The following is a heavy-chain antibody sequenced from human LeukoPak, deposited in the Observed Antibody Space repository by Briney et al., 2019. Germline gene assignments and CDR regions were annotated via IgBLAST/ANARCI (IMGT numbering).Heavy chain of an antibody. V-gene: IGHV3-23*01. CDR2: ISGSGGST. D-gene: IGHD3-10*01. CDR3: AKLFDSGTYNKFFHY. J-gene: IGHJ4*02. CDR1: GFTFSSYA. Sequence: GGSLRLSCAASGFTFSSYAMSWVRQAPGKGLEWVSAISGSGGSTYYADSVKGRFTISRDNSKNTLYLQMNSLRPEDTAIYYCAKLFDSGTYNKFFHYWGQGTLVTVSS.